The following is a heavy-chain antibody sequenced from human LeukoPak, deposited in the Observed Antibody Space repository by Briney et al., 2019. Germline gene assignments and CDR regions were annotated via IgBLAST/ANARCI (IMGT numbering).Heavy chain of an antibody. J-gene: IGHJ4*02. V-gene: IGHV4-59*08. Sequence: SETLSLTCTVSGGSISSYYWSWIRQPPGKGLEWIGYVYYSGRTNYNPSLKSRVTISIDTSKSQFSLKLSSVTAADTAMYYCARQTGSGLFTLPGGQGTLVTVSS. D-gene: IGHD3/OR15-3a*01. CDR1: GGSISSYY. CDR3: ARQTGSGLFTLP. CDR2: VYYSGRT.